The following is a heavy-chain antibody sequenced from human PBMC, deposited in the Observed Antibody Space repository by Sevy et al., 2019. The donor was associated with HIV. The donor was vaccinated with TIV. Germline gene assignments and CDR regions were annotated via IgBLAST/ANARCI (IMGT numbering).Heavy chain of an antibody. CDR1: GFTFRSYG. CDR3: AKDILGDNSPWFFFDY. Sequence: GESLKISCAGSGFTFRSYGIHWVRQSPGKGLEWVAFITFDGRNTYSADSVKGRFTVSRDNSNNAVYLQMNNRRTEDTAMYYCAKDILGDNSPWFFFDYWGQGTQVTVS. D-gene: IGHD3-9*01. J-gene: IGHJ4*02. V-gene: IGHV3-30*18. CDR2: ITFDGRNT.